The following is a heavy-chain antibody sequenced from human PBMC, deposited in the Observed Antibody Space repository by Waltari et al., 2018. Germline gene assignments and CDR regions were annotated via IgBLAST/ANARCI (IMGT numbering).Heavy chain of an antibody. CDR3: ARALYSNYYRGYGMDV. Sequence: QVQLQESGPGLVNASETLSLTCTVPGGSINTSYCRCIRQPPGKGLEWIGFIYYSGSTNYNPSLKSRVTISIDTSKNQFSLKVSSVTAADTAVYYCARALYSNYYRGYGMDVWGQGTTVTVSS. J-gene: IGHJ6*02. CDR2: IYYSGST. CDR1: GGSINTSY. D-gene: IGHD4-4*01. V-gene: IGHV4-59*01.